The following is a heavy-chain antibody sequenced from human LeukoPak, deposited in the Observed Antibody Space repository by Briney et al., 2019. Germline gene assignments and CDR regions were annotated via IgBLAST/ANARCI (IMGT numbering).Heavy chain of an antibody. D-gene: IGHD6-13*01. CDR2: INPTGGST. V-gene: IGHV1-46*01. CDR3: ASSLAAAGSSFDN. Sequence: ASVKVSCKASGYTFTSYYMHWVRQAPGQGLEWMGLINPTGGSTGYAQKFQGRVTMTRDMSTSTVYMELSSLRSEDTAVYYCASSLAAAGSSFDNWGQGTLVTVSS. J-gene: IGHJ4*02. CDR1: GYTFTSYY.